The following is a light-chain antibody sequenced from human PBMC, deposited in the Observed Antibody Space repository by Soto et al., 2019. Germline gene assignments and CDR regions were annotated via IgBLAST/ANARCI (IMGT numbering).Light chain of an antibody. J-gene: IGLJ3*02. CDR2: STN. V-gene: IGLV8-61*01. CDR3: ALYLGGGITV. CDR1: SGSVSFTSY. Sequence: QTVVTREPSISVYPGGTVTLICGLTSGSVSFTSYPSWFQQTPGQAPRTLIYSTNTRSSGVSDRFSGSILGSKAALTITGAQAADESHYYCALYLGGGITVFGGGTQLTVL.